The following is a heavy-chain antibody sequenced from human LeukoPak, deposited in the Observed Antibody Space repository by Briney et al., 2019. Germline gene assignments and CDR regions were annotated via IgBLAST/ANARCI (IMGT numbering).Heavy chain of an antibody. CDR1: GFTFSSYW. Sequence: GGSLRLSCAASGFTFSSYWMHWVRQTPGKGLVWVSRINTDGSTTSYADSVKGRFTISRDNAKNTLYLQVNSLRAEDMAVYYCAGDYYDSSGYYFLWGQGTLVTVSS. V-gene: IGHV3-74*01. CDR3: AGDYYDSSGYYFL. D-gene: IGHD3-22*01. J-gene: IGHJ4*02. CDR2: INTDGSTT.